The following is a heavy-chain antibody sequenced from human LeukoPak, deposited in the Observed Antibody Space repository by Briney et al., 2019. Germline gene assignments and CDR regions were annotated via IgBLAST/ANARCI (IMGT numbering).Heavy chain of an antibody. V-gene: IGHV7-4-1*02. CDR3: ARDLSGTYYYGSGSPP. CDR2: INTNTGNP. Sequence: ASVKVSCKASGYTFTSYAMNWVRQAPGQGLEWMGWINTNTGNPTYAQGFTGRFVFSLDTSVSTAYLQISSLKAEDTAVYYCARDLSGTYYYGSGSPPWGQGTLVTVSS. CDR1: GYTFTSYA. D-gene: IGHD3-10*01. J-gene: IGHJ5*02.